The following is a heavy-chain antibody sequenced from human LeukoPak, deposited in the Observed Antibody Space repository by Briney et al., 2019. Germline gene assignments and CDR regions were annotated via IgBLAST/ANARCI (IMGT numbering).Heavy chain of an antibody. CDR1: GGSISSSAYS. D-gene: IGHD1-26*01. V-gene: IGHV4-39*01. J-gene: IGHJ4*02. CDR2: ISYTGTT. CDR3: ARSPSGSYLRFDF. Sequence: SETLSLTCTVSGGSISSSAYSWDWSRQPPGKGLEWIGTISYTGTTYYNPSLKSRVTLSVDTSKNQFSLTLRSVTAADTAVYFCARSPSGSYLRFDFWGQGTLVTVSS.